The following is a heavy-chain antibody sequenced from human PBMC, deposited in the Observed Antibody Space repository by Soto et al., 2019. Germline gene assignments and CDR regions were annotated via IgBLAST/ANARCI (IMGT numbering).Heavy chain of an antibody. J-gene: IGHJ5*02. CDR3: AGAWWPRWFDP. D-gene: IGHD2-15*01. CDR1: GGSFSGYY. V-gene: IGHV4-34*01. CDR2: INHSGST. Sequence: QVQLQQWGAGLLKPSETLSLTCAVYGGSFSGYYWSWIRQPPGKGLEWIGEINHSGSTNYNPSLKSRVTISVDTSKNQFSLKLSSVTAADTPVYYCAGAWWPRWFDPCGQGTLVTVSS.